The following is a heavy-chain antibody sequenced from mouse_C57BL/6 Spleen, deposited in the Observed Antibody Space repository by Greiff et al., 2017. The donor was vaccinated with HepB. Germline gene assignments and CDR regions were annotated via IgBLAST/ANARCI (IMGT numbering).Heavy chain of an antibody. Sequence: EVKLMESGAELVRPGASVKLSCTASGFNIKDDYMHWVKQRPEQGLEWIGWIDPENGDTEYASKFQGKATITADTSSNTAYLQLSSLTSEDTAVYYCTVYDGYFKAWFAYWGQGTLVTVSA. CDR3: TVYDGYFKAWFAY. D-gene: IGHD2-3*01. CDR2: IDPENGDT. CDR1: GFNIKDDY. J-gene: IGHJ3*01. V-gene: IGHV14-4*01.